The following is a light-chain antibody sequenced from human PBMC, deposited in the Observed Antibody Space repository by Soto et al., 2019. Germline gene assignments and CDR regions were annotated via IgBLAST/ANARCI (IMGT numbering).Light chain of an antibody. CDR3: QQYGSSRT. V-gene: IGKV3-20*01. Sequence: EIVLTQSPGTLSLSPGERATLSCRASQSVSSSYLAWYQQKPGQAPRLLIYGASSRATAIPDRFSGSASGTDFTLTSSRLEPEDFAVYYCQQYGSSRTFGQGTKVEIK. J-gene: IGKJ1*01. CDR1: QSVSSSY. CDR2: GAS.